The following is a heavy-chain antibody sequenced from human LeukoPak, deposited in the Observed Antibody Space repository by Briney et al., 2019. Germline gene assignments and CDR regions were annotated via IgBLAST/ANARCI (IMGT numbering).Heavy chain of an antibody. D-gene: IGHD2-15*01. CDR1: GITFSSYG. J-gene: IGHJ6*03. CDR2: ISSTGGTT. V-gene: IGHV3-23*01. CDR3: AKNGDRGAYCTGGTCYPYFYYYMDV. Sequence: PGGSLRLSCAASGITFSSYGMSWVRQAPGKGLEWVSNISSTGGTTYYAYSVKGRFTISRDNSKNTLYLQMNSLRAEDTAIYYCAKNGDRGAYCTGGTCYPYFYYYMDVWGKGTTVTI.